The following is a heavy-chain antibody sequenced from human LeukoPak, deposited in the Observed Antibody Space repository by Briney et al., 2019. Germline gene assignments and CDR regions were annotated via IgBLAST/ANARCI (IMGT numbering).Heavy chain of an antibody. CDR2: INHSGST. CDR3: ARVLTTDDHLRPYYYYGMDV. D-gene: IGHD4-11*01. Sequence: SETLSLTCAVYGGSFSGYCWSWIRQPPGKGLEWIGEINHSGSTNYNPSLKSRVTISVDTSKNQFSLKLSSVTAADTAVYYCARVLTTDDHLRPYYYYGMDVWGQGTTVTVSS. V-gene: IGHV4-34*01. J-gene: IGHJ6*02. CDR1: GGSFSGYC.